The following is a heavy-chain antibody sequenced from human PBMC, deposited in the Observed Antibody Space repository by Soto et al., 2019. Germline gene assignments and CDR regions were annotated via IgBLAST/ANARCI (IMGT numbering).Heavy chain of an antibody. CDR1: GYTFTGAY. D-gene: IGHD3-10*01. CDR3: ARDFTTRSYGVDV. Sequence: QAQLVQSGAEVKKPGASVKVSCQASGYTFTGAYIHWVRQAPGQGLEWMGCINPNSGGTEFAQKFQGRVTVTRDTSITTVYMEMNRLRSDDTGVYYCARDFTTRSYGVDVWGQGTAVTVSS. J-gene: IGHJ6*02. V-gene: IGHV1-2*02. CDR2: INPNSGGT.